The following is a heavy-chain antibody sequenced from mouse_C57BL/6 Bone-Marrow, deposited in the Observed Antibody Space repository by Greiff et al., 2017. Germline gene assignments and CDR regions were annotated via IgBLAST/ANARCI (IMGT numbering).Heavy chain of an antibody. V-gene: IGHV1-26*01. CDR3: ARYPRDYDFMDY. Sequence: EVQLQQSGPELVKPGASVKISCKASGYTFTDYYMNWVKQSHGKSLEWIGDINPNNGGTSYNQKFKGKATLTVDKSSSTAYMELRSLTSEDSAVYYCARYPRDYDFMDYWGQGTSVTVSS. J-gene: IGHJ4*01. CDR1: GYTFTDYY. CDR2: INPNNGGT. D-gene: IGHD2-4*01.